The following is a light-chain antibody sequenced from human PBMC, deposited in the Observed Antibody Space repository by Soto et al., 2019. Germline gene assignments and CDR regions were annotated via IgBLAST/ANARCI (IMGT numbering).Light chain of an antibody. CDR1: QSVSNNY. CDR2: DAS. J-gene: IGKJ1*01. CDR3: QQYGTSPYWT. V-gene: IGKV3-20*01. Sequence: EIVLTQSPGTLSLSPGERATLSCRASQSVSNNYLAWYQQKLGQTPRLLIYDASSRATGIPDRFSGSGSGTDFTLTINRLEPENFAVYYCQQYGTSPYWTFGQGTKVEIK.